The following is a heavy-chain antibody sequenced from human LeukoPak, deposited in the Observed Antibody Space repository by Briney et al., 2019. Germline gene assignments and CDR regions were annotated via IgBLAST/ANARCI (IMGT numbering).Heavy chain of an antibody. J-gene: IGHJ4*02. D-gene: IGHD3-22*01. CDR3: ARDADTSSRYSRFDY. CDR2: IFGGGDDT. Sequence: AGGSLRLSCAASGFSFSSYTMGWVRQAPGKGLQWVSAIFGGGDDTFYADSVKGRFTISRDNSKKTVDLQMNSLRAEDTAVYYCARDADTSSRYSRFDYWGQGTLVTVSS. V-gene: IGHV3-23*01. CDR1: GFSFSSYT.